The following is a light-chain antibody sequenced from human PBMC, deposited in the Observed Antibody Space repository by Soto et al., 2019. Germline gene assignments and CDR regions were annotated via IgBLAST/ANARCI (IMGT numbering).Light chain of an antibody. Sequence: YKLTHPPSLSVDPGQAARISCEGNKIETKTVFWYQQKPGQAPVVVVSDDSVRPSGIPERFSGSNSGGTATLSIIGVEAGDEADYYCQVWDSLSDHHVFGPGTKSPS. CDR1: KIETKT. CDR3: QVWDSLSDHHV. V-gene: IGLV3-21*02. CDR2: DDS. J-gene: IGLJ1*01.